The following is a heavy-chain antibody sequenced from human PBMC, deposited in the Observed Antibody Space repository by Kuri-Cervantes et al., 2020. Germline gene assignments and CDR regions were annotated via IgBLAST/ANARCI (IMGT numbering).Heavy chain of an antibody. Sequence: GESLKISCKGSGYSFTSHWIGWVRQMPGKGLEWMGIIYPDDSDTRYSPSFQGQVTISVDKSISTAYLQWSSLKASDTAMYYCARHTPFNSGWPSFDYWGQGTRVTVSS. CDR1: GYSFTSHW. D-gene: IGHD6-19*01. CDR3: ARHTPFNSGWPSFDY. V-gene: IGHV5-51*01. J-gene: IGHJ4*02. CDR2: IYPDDSDT.